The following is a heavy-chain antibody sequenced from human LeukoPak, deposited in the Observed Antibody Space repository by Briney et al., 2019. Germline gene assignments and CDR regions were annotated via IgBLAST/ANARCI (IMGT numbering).Heavy chain of an antibody. V-gene: IGHV3-23*01. D-gene: IGHD4-17*01. Sequence: GGSLRLSCVASGFAFSTYAVGWVRQAPGKGLEWVSAISGSAITTFYADSVKGRFTISRDNSKNTLYLQMNSLRVEDTAVYYCARHKWGDYTGSDYWGQGTLVTVSS. CDR3: ARHKWGDYTGSDY. J-gene: IGHJ4*02. CDR1: GFAFSTYA. CDR2: ISGSAITT.